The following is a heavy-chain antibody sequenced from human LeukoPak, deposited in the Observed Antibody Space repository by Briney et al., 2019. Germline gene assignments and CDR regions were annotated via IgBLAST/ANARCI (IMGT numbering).Heavy chain of an antibody. J-gene: IGHJ4*02. CDR3: ARHGTISSESYFDY. Sequence: SETLSLTCSVSGGSVSSYYWSWIRQSPGKGLEWIGYIHNSGRTNYNTSLKSRVTGFVDTSKNQVSLRLSSVTAADTAVYYCARHGTISSESYFDYWGQGALVTVSS. D-gene: IGHD1-14*01. CDR1: GGSVSSYY. CDR2: IHNSGRT. V-gene: IGHV4-59*08.